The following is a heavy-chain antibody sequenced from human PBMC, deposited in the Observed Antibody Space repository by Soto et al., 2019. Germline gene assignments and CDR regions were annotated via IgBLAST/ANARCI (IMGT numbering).Heavy chain of an antibody. D-gene: IGHD3-3*01. Sequence: TLSLTCTVSGGSISSGGYYWSWIRQHPGKGLEWIGYIYYSGSTYYNPSLKSRVTISVDTSKNQFSLKLSSVTAADTAVYYCARERRFLEWLLGEYGMDVWGQGTTVTVSS. CDR3: ARERRFLEWLLGEYGMDV. J-gene: IGHJ6*02. CDR1: GGSISSGGYY. CDR2: IYYSGST. V-gene: IGHV4-31*03.